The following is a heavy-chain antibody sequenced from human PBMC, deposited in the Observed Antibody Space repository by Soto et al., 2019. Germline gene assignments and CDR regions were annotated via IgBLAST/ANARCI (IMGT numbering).Heavy chain of an antibody. Sequence: GASVKVSCKASGYTFTSYYMHWVRQAHGQGLEWMGIINPSGGSTSYAQKFQGRVTMTRDTSTSTVYMELSSLRSEDTAVYYCARDQVDIVATSESIGNSFDYWGQGTLVTVS. CDR3: ARDQVDIVATSESIGNSFDY. D-gene: IGHD5-12*01. CDR1: GYTFTSYY. CDR2: INPSGGST. J-gene: IGHJ4*02. V-gene: IGHV1-46*01.